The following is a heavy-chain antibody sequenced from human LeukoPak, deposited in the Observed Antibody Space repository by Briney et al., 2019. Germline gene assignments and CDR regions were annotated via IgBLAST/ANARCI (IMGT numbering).Heavy chain of an antibody. J-gene: IGHJ6*02. D-gene: IGHD3-16*01. V-gene: IGHV3-30-3*01. CDR3: ARGMGGLYYYGMDV. CDR2: ISYDGSNK. Sequence: GGSLRLSCAASGFTFSSYAMHWVRQAPGKGLEWVAVISYDGSNKYCADSVKGRFTISRDNSKNTLYLQMNSLRAEDTTVYYCARGMGGLYYYGMDVWGQGTTVTVSS. CDR1: GFTFSSYA.